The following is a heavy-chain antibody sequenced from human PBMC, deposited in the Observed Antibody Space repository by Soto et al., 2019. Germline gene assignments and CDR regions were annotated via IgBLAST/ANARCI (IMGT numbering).Heavy chain of an antibody. CDR1: GGTFSSYA. D-gene: IGHD3-22*01. Sequence: SVKVSCKASGGTFSSYAVSWVRQAPGQGLEWMGGIIPIFGTANYAQKFQGRVTITADESTSTAYMELSSLRSEDTAVYYCARVRDDSSGCPDYWGQGTLVTVSS. J-gene: IGHJ4*02. CDR3: ARVRDDSSGCPDY. V-gene: IGHV1-69*13. CDR2: IIPIFGTA.